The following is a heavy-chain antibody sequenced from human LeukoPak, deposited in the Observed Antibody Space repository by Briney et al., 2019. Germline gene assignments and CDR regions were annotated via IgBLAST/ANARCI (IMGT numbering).Heavy chain of an antibody. V-gene: IGHV4-34*01. Sequence: SETLSLTCAVYGGSFSGYYWSWIRQTPGKGLEWIREINHSGSTNYNPSLKSRVTISVDTSKNQFSLKLSSVTAADTAVYYCATSDVATSYFDYWGQGTLVTVSS. CDR1: GGSFSGYY. CDR3: ATSDVATSYFDY. J-gene: IGHJ4*02. D-gene: IGHD5-12*01. CDR2: INHSGST.